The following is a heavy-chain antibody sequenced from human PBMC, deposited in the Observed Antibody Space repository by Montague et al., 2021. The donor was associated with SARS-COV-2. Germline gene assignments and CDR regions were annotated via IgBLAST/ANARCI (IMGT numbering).Heavy chain of an antibody. CDR1: GGSISSGGYY. D-gene: IGHD4-17*01. V-gene: IGHV4-31*03. CDR3: ARDIGGPTVTTGGFDY. CDR2: IYYSGST. J-gene: IGHJ4*02. Sequence: TLSLTCTVSGGSISSGGYYWSWIRQHPGKGLEWIGYIYYSGSTYYNPSLKSRVTISVDTSKNQFSLKLSSVTAADTDVYYCARDIGGPTVTTGGFDYWGQGTLVTVSS.